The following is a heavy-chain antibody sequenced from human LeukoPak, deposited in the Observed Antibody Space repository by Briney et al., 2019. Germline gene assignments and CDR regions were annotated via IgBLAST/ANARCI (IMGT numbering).Heavy chain of an antibody. CDR3: ARGAPAYYYDSSGIDY. J-gene: IGHJ4*02. V-gene: IGHV4-4*07. D-gene: IGHD3-22*01. Sequence: PSETLSLTCTVSGGSISSYYWSWIRQPAGKGLEWIGRIYTSGSTNYNPSLKSRVTMSVDTSKNQFSLKLSSVTAADTAVYYCARGAPAYYYDSSGIDYWGQGTLVTVSS. CDR1: GGSISSYY. CDR2: IYTSGST.